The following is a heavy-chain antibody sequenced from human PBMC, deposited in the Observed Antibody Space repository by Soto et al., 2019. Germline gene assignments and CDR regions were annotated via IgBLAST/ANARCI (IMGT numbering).Heavy chain of an antibody. CDR3: ARPRRRGYCFDP. CDR1: GVSVTNGDYY. Sequence: SETLSLTCAVSGVSVTNGDYYWSWMRQSPGKGLEWIGNIYYSETTSYNPSLNSRRSISIDTSRNQFSLQLNSVTAADTAIYYCARPRRRGYCFDPWGQATLFTVSS. J-gene: IGHJ5*02. V-gene: IGHV4-30-4*01. CDR2: IYYSETT.